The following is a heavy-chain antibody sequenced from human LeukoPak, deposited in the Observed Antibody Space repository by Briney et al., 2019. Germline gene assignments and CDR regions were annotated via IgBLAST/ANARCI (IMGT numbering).Heavy chain of an antibody. CDR1: GFTFSNYA. CDR2: ISGSGGST. Sequence: GGSLRLSCAAYGFTFSNYAMNWVRQAPGKGLEWVSGISGSGGSTYYADSVKGRFTISRDNSKNTLYLQMISLRAEDTAVYYCAKDRYSNYGNWFGPWGQGTLVTVFS. D-gene: IGHD4-11*01. J-gene: IGHJ5*02. V-gene: IGHV3-23*01. CDR3: AKDRYSNYGNWFGP.